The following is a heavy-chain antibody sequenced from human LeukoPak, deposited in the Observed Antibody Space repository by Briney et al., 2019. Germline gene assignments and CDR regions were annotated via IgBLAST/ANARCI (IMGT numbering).Heavy chain of an antibody. Sequence: PGGSLSLSCAASGFTFSGYGMNWVRQAPGKGLEWVASIDTTSGHKYYADSVKGRFTISRDNAKSSLYLQMNSLRDEDTAVYYCARDSPPKCFVYWGQGALVTVSS. CDR2: IDTTSGHK. D-gene: IGHD3-16*01. J-gene: IGHJ4*02. V-gene: IGHV3-21*01. CDR1: GFTFSGYG. CDR3: ARDSPPKCFVY.